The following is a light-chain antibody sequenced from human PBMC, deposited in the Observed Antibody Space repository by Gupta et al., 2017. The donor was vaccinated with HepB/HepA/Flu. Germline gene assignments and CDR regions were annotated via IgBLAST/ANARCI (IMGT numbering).Light chain of an antibody. Sequence: QSALTQPAPVSGSPGPSITISCTGTSSDVSWYQQHPGKAPKLMIYAVSNRPARVSYRFSGSKSGDTASLTISGLQAEDEADYYCSSFTSTSSLAVFGGGTKLTVL. CDR1: SSDV. J-gene: IGLJ3*02. V-gene: IGLV2-14*01. CDR2: AVS. CDR3: SSFTSTSSLAV.